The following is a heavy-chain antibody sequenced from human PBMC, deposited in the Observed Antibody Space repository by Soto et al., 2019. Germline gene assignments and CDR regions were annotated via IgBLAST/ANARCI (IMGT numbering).Heavy chain of an antibody. V-gene: IGHV4-39*01. CDR2: IYYSGST. CDR3: VGYYPKLNGFDP. J-gene: IGHJ5*02. D-gene: IGHD2-21*01. CDR1: GGSISSSSYY. Sequence: QLQLQESGPGLVKPSETLSLTCTVSGGSISSSSYYWGWIRQPPGTGLEWIGSIYYSGSTYYNPSLKSRVTISVDTSKDQFSLKLSSVTAADTAVYSCVGYYPKLNGFDPWGQGTLVTVSS.